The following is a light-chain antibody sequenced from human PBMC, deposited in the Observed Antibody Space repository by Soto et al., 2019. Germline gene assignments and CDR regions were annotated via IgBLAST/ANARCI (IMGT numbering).Light chain of an antibody. V-gene: IGKV4-1*01. CDR3: QQYYAVPYT. Sequence: DIVMTQSPESLAVSLGGGATITCKSSQSLLSSTNKTNSLIWYQQKPGQPPKLLISWASTREFGVPDRFSGSGSRRDFTLTITGLQAEDVAVYYCQQYYAVPYTFGQGTKLEIK. CDR2: WAS. CDR1: QSLLSSTNKTNS. J-gene: IGKJ2*01.